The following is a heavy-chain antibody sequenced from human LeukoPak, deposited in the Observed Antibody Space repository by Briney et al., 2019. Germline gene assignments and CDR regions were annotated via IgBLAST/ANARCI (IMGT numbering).Heavy chain of an antibody. CDR2: IIPIFGTA. V-gene: IGHV1-69*13. CDR1: GGTFSSYA. Sequence: SVKVSCKASGGTFSSYAISWVRQAPGQGLEWMGGIIPIFGTANYAQKFQGRVTITADESTSTAYMELSSLRSEDTAVYYCARVDHYYYGMDVWGQGTTVTVSS. CDR3: ARVDHYYYGMDV. J-gene: IGHJ6*02.